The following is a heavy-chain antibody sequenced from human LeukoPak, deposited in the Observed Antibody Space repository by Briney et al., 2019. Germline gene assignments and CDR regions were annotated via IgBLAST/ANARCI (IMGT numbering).Heavy chain of an antibody. CDR2: ISISSYI. V-gene: IGHV3-21*01. D-gene: IGHD3-10*01. CDR3: AKGQIRGGAFDI. CDR1: GFTFSSYS. Sequence: GGSLRLSCAASGFTFSSYSMNWVRQAPGKGLEWVSSISISSYIYYADSVKGRFTISRDNSKNTLYLQMNSLRAEDTAVYSCAKGQIRGGAFDIWGQGTMVTVSS. J-gene: IGHJ3*02.